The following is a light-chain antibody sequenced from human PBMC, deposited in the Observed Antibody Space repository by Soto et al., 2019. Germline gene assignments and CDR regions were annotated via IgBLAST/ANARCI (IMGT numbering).Light chain of an antibody. CDR3: QQANSFPIT. J-gene: IGKJ3*01. Sequence: DIQMTQSPSSVSASVGDRVTITCRASQDILSWLAWYQQKPGEAPRLLIYASSNLQSGVPSRFSGGGSGTVFTLTISSLQPEDFATYYCQQANSFPITFGPGTRLDIK. V-gene: IGKV1-12*01. CDR1: QDILSW. CDR2: ASS.